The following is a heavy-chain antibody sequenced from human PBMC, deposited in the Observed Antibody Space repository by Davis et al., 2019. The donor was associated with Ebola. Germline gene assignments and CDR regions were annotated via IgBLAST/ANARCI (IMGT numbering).Heavy chain of an antibody. D-gene: IGHD3-9*01. Sequence: GGSLRLSCAASASTFSSYAMSWVRHAPGNGLEWASAISGSGGSTYYADSVKGRFTISRDNSKNTLYLQMNSLRAEDTAVYNCARADYDILTGYLHWGQGTLVTVSS. V-gene: IGHV3-23*01. J-gene: IGHJ4*02. CDR2: ISGSGGST. CDR1: ASTFSSYA. CDR3: ARADYDILTGYLH.